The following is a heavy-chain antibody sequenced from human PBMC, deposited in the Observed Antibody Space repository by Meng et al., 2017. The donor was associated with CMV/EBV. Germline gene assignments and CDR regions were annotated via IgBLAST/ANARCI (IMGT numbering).Heavy chain of an antibody. J-gene: IGHJ4*02. CDR2: ISGSGGST. CDR3: ARAYCSSTSCYNFDY. Sequence: GESLKISCAACGFTFSSYDMHWVRQATGKGLEWVSAISGSGGSTYYADSVKGRFTISRDNSKNTLYLQMNSLRAEDTAVYYCARAYCSSTSCYNFDYWGQGTLVTVSS. D-gene: IGHD2-2*02. V-gene: IGHV3-23*01. CDR1: GFTFSSYD.